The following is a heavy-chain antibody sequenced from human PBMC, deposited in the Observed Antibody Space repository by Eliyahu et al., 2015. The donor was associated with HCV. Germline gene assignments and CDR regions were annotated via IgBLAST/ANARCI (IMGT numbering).Heavy chain of an antibody. CDR3: ARGKGRGESSTEFDY. CDR1: GFTFXNYG. CDR2: ISFDGSNK. V-gene: IGHV3-30*03. Sequence: QVQLGESGGGAVQPGRSLRLSCAASGFTFXNYGMYWGPPGPGQGVEWVAVISFDGSNKDLADSVKGRFTVSRDNSKNTLDLQMNSLTTEDTAVYYCARGKGRGESSTEFDYWGQGTLVTVSS. D-gene: IGHD3-10*01. J-gene: IGHJ4*02.